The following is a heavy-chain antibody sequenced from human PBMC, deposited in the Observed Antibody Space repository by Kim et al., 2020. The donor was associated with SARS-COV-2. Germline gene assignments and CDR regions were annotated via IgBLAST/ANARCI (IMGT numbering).Heavy chain of an antibody. V-gene: IGHV7-4-1*02. CDR3: ARGWIQLWLASYYYGMDV. J-gene: IGHJ6*02. D-gene: IGHD5-18*01. Sequence: ASVKVSCKASGYTFTSYAMNWVRQAPGQGLEWMGWINTNTGNPTYAQGFTGRFVFSLDTSVSTAYLQISSLKVEDTAVYYCARGWIQLWLASYYYGMDVWGQGTTVTVSS. CDR2: INTNTGNP. CDR1: GYTFTSYA.